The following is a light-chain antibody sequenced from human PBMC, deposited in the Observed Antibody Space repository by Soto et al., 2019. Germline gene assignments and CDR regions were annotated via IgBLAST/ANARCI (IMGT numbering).Light chain of an antibody. CDR3: QQHYIWPLT. J-gene: IGKJ4*01. CDR2: DAS. Sequence: EIVLTQSPATLSLSPGERATLSCRASQSVKNYLDWYQQKPGQAPRLLIYDASNRATGIPARFSGSGSGTDFTLTITSLEHEDFAVSYCQQHYIWPLTSGGGTKVEI. V-gene: IGKV3-11*01. CDR1: QSVKNY.